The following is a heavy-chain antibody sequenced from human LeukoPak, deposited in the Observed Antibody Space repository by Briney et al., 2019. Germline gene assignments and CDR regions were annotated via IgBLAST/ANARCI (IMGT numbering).Heavy chain of an antibody. D-gene: IGHD3-22*01. J-gene: IGHJ4*02. Sequence: ASVKVSCKASGGTFSSYAISWVRQAPGQGLEWMGGIIPIFGTAIYAQKFQGRVTMTEDTSTDTAYMELSSLRSEDTAVYYCATAATDSSGYYYANEGAFDYWGQGTLVTVSS. CDR3: ATAATDSSGYYYANEGAFDY. CDR1: GGTFSSYA. V-gene: IGHV1-69*06. CDR2: IIPIFGTA.